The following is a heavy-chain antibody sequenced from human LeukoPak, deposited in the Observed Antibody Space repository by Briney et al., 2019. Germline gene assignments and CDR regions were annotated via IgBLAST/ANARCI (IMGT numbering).Heavy chain of an antibody. Sequence: PGGSLRLSCAACGFTYSSYAMSWVRQAPGKGLEWVTAISGSGGSTYYADSVKGRFTISRDNSKNTLYLQMNSLRAEDTAVYYCAKDWSYFDYWGQGTLVTVSS. CDR3: AKDWSYFDY. CDR2: ISGSGGST. J-gene: IGHJ4*02. CDR1: GFTYSSYA. V-gene: IGHV3-23*01.